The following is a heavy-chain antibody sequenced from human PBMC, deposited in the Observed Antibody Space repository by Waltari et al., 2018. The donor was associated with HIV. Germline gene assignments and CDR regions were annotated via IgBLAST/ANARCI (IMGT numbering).Heavy chain of an antibody. CDR3: ARLGCSSTSCQRRGGMDV. Sequence: QVQLQESGPGLVKPSETLSLTCTVSGGSISSYYWSWICQPPGKGLEWIGYIYYSGSNNYNPSLESRLTSSGDKSKNQFSLKLSSVTDADTAVYYCARLGCSSTSCQRRGGMDVWGQGTTVTVSS. CDR2: IYYSGSN. V-gene: IGHV4-59*08. J-gene: IGHJ6*02. D-gene: IGHD2-2*01. CDR1: GGSISSYY.